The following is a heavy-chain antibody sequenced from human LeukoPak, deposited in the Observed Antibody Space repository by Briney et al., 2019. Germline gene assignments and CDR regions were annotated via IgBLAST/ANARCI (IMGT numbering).Heavy chain of an antibody. CDR1: GGSFSGYY. V-gene: IGHV4-34*01. J-gene: IGHJ4*02. Sequence: SETLSLTCAVYGGSFSGYYWSWIRQPPGKGLEWIGEINHSGSTNYNPSLKSRVTISVDTSKNQFSLKLSSVTAADTAVYYCARQRRVRYCSSTSCYPLGFDYWGQGTLVTVSS. D-gene: IGHD2-2*01. CDR3: ARQRRVRYCSSTSCYPLGFDY. CDR2: INHSGST.